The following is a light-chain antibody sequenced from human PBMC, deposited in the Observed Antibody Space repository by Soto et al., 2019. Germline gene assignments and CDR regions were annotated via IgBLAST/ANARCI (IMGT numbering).Light chain of an antibody. CDR1: QSLSSW. Sequence: DIQMTQSPSTLSASVGDRVTITCRASQSLSSWLAWYQQKPGKAPKLLIYYVSSLESGVPSRFSGSGSGTEFTLTISSLQPDDFATYYCQQYNNWPPVTFGQGTKVDIK. V-gene: IGKV1-5*01. CDR2: YVS. J-gene: IGKJ1*01. CDR3: QQYNNWPPVT.